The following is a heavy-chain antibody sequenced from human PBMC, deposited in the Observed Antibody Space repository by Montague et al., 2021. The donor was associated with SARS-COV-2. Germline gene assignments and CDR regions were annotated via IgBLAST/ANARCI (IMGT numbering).Heavy chain of an antibody. V-gene: IGHV4-59*01. CDR2: SYYSGST. CDR1: GGSISTYY. J-gene: IGHJ4*02. Sequence: SETLSLTCSVSGGSISTYYWSWIRQPHGKGLEWMGYSYYSGSTNYNHSLKSRSTLSIDTSKNQFYLELSSVTAADMAVYYCESPGGYGTGGSCYYVYWGQGTLVTVSS. CDR3: ESPGGYGTGGSCYYVY. D-gene: IGHD2-15*01.